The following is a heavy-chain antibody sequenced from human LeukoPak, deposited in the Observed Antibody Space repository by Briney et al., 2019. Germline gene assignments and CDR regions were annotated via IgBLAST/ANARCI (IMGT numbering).Heavy chain of an antibody. J-gene: IGHJ4*02. CDR2: IYYSGST. Sequence: PSQTLSVTCTVSGGSISSGGYYWSWIRQHPGKGLEWIGYIYYSGSTYYNPSLKSRVTISVDTSKNQFSLKLSSVTAADTAVYYCARAPYYYDSSGYYYFDYWGQGTLVTVSS. CDR3: ARAPYYYDSSGYYYFDY. D-gene: IGHD3-22*01. V-gene: IGHV4-31*03. CDR1: GGSISSGGYY.